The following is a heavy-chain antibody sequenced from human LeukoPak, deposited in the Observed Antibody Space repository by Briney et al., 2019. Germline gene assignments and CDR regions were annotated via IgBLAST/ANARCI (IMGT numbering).Heavy chain of an antibody. CDR3: AATLRRIGGDLFDP. J-gene: IGHJ5*02. CDR2: TYSDGTT. D-gene: IGHD4-17*01. CDR1: DGSINSYY. Sequence: SETLSLTCTVSDGSINSYYWSCIRQPAGKGLEWVGRTYSDGTTNYNPSLKSRVTMSVDTSKNQFSLRLTSVTAADTAVYYCAATLRRIGGDLFDPWGQGTLFTVSS. V-gene: IGHV4-4*07.